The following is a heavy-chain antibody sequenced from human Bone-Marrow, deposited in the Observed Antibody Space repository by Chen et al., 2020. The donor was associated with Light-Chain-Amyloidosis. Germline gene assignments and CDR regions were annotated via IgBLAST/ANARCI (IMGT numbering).Heavy chain of an antibody. V-gene: IGHV5-51*01. CDR2: IYPDDSDA. D-gene: IGHD5-12*01. CDR1: GYTFPNYW. Sequence: XGPEVKXPGESLKISCKGSGYTFPNYWIGWVRQMPGKGLEWMGVIYPDDSDARYSPSFEGQVTISADKSITTAYLQWRSLKASDTAMYYCARRRDGYNFDYWGQGTLVTVSS. J-gene: IGHJ4*02. CDR3: ARRRDGYNFDY.